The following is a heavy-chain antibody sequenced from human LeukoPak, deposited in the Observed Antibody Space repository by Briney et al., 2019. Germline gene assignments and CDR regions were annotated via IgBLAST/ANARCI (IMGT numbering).Heavy chain of an antibody. CDR1: GGSISSYY. Sequence: SETLSLTCTVSGGSISSYYWSWIRQPPGKGLEWIGYIYYSGSTNYNPSLKSRVTISVDTSKNQVSLKLNSVTAADTAMYYCARGSGWYYYWGQGTLVTVSS. J-gene: IGHJ4*02. CDR3: ARGSGWYYY. V-gene: IGHV4-59*01. CDR2: IYYSGST. D-gene: IGHD6-19*01.